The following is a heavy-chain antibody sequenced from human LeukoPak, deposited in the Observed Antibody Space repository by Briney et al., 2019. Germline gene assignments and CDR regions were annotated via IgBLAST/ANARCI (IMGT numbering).Heavy chain of an antibody. Sequence: SETLSLTCTVSGGPISGYYWNWIRQPPGKGLEWIGYIYSSGSTIYNPSLKSRVAISVDTSKNQFSLRLTSVTAADTAVYYCARDTVSWSSGYERYFDLWGRGTLVTVSS. J-gene: IGHJ2*01. D-gene: IGHD3-22*01. CDR1: GGPISGYY. CDR3: ARDTVSWSSGYERYFDL. V-gene: IGHV4-59*01. CDR2: IYSSGST.